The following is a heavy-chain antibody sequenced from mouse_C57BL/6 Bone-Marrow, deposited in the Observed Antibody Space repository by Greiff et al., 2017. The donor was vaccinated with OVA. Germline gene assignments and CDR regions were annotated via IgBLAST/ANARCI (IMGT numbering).Heavy chain of an antibody. J-gene: IGHJ4*01. D-gene: IGHD2-5*01. Sequence: EVQLVESGPELVKPGASVKISCKASGYSFTDYNMNWVKQSNGKSLEWIGVINPNYGTTSYNQKFKGKATLTVDQSSSTAYMQLNSLTSEDSAVYYCAREGIYYSNHYAMDYWGQGTSVTVSS. CDR3: AREGIYYSNHYAMDY. CDR2: INPNYGTT. V-gene: IGHV1-39*01. CDR1: GYSFTDYN.